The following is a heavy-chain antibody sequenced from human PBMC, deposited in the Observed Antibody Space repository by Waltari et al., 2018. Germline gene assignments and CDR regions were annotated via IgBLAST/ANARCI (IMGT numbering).Heavy chain of an antibody. CDR3: ARNGWAFGGVIQEDY. CDR2: IKQDGSEK. J-gene: IGHJ4*02. D-gene: IGHD3-16*01. V-gene: IGHV3-7*01. CDR1: GFTFSSYW. Sequence: EVQLVESGGGLVQPGGSLRLSCAASGFTFSSYWMSWVRQAPGKGLEWVANIKQDGSEKYYEDSVKGRFTISRDNAKNSLYLQMNSLIAEDTAVYYCARNGWAFGGVIQEDYWGQGTLVIVSS.